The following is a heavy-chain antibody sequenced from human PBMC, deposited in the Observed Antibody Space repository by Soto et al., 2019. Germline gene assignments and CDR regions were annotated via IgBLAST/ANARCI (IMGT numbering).Heavy chain of an antibody. D-gene: IGHD1-26*01. V-gene: IGHV4-59*02. J-gene: IGHJ1*01. Sequence: LSLTYTDPGGSVRSYYLSWIRQPPGKGLEWIGYINYSGSTNYNPSLKSRVTISADTPKNQFSLKLSSVTAADTAVYYCAREVGATTGSYFQHWGQGTLVTVSS. CDR3: AREVGATTGSYFQH. CDR2: INYSGST. CDR1: GGSVRSYY.